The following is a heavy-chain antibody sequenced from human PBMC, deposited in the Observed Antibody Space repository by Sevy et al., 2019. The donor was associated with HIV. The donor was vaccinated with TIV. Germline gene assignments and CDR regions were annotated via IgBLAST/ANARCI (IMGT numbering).Heavy chain of an antibody. CDR2: INTNTGNP. J-gene: IGHJ4*02. D-gene: IGHD6-6*01. CDR1: GYTFTSYA. CDR3: ARVFSSSSYRGDPGIDY. V-gene: IGHV7-4-1*02. Sequence: ASVKVSCKASGYTFTSYAMNWVRQAPGQGLEWMGWINTNTGNPTYAQGFTGRFVFSLDTSVSTAYLQISSLNAEDTAVYYCARVFSSSSYRGDPGIDYWGQGTLVTVSS.